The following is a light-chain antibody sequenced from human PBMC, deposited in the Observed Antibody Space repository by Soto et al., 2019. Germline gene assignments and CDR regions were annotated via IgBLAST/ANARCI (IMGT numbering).Light chain of an antibody. V-gene: IGKV1-39*01. Sequence: DIQMTQSPSTLSASVGDKVTITCRASQSISSWLAWYQQKPGKAPKLLIYAASSLQSGGPSRFSGSGSGTDFALTIISLQPEDFATYDCQQSYSTPLTFGQGTKVHIK. J-gene: IGKJ1*01. CDR3: QQSYSTPLT. CDR2: AAS. CDR1: QSISSW.